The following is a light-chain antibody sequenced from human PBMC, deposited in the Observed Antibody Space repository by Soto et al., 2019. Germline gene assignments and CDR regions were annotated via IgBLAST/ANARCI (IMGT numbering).Light chain of an antibody. CDR3: QTWGTAIHDVV. J-gene: IGLJ2*01. Sequence: QPVLTQSPSASASLGASVKLTCTLSGGHSTYAIAWHQQQPEKGPRYLMKLNIDGSHSKGDGIPDRFSGSSSGAERHLTISSLQSEDEADYYCQTWGTAIHDVVFGGGTKVTVL. CDR2: LNIDGSH. CDR1: GGHSTYA. V-gene: IGLV4-69*01.